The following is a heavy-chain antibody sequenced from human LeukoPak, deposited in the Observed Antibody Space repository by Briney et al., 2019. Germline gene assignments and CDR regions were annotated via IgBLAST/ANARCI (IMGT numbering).Heavy chain of an antibody. J-gene: IGHJ4*02. CDR1: GFSFSRYW. V-gene: IGHV3-7*01. D-gene: IGHD3-3*01. CDR3: ARGRITIFG. Sequence: PGGSLRLSCAASGFSFSRYWMSWVRQTPGKGLEWVANIKQDGSEKYYVDSVKGRFTISRDNAKNSLYLQMNSLRAEDTAVYYCARGRITIFGWGQGTLVTVSS. CDR2: IKQDGSEK.